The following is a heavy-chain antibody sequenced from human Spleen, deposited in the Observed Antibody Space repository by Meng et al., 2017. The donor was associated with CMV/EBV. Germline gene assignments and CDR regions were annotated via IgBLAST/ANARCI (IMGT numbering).Heavy chain of an antibody. J-gene: IGHJ4*02. CDR1: GYNFASYW. CDR2: IHPSDSNT. CDR3: ARLGSDYYYGDY. V-gene: IGHV5-51*01. Sequence: VSGYNFASYWIAWVRQMPGKGLEWMGIIHPSDSNTKYSPSFQGQVTISADKSISTAYVHWSSLKASDTAMYYCARLGSDYYYGDYWGQGTLVTVSS. D-gene: IGHD3-22*01.